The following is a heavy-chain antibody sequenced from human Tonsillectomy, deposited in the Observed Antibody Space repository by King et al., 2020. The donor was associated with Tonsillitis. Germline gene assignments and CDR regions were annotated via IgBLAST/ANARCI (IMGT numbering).Heavy chain of an antibody. D-gene: IGHD6-19*01. Sequence: VQLVESGGGVVQPGRSLRLSCAGSGFTFRSYGMHWCRQAPGKGLAGVAGIGFDGSKKYHAESVKGRLTISRDNSKNTVFLQMNSLRVVDTAVYHCARDWTEYSSDWGNLDYWGQGTLVTVSS. V-gene: IGHV3-33*08. CDR1: GFTFRSYG. CDR3: ARDWTEYSSDWGNLDY. CDR2: IGFDGSKK. J-gene: IGHJ4*02.